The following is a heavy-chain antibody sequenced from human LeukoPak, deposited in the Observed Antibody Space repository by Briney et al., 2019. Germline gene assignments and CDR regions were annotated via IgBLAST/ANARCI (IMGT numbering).Heavy chain of an antibody. Sequence: SETLSLTCTVSGGSISSYYWSWIRQPPGKGLEWIGYIYYSGSTYYKPSLKSRVTISVDTSKNQFSLKLSPVTAADTAVYYCARTRYDFWSGSYMDVWGKGTTVTVSS. D-gene: IGHD3-3*01. J-gene: IGHJ6*03. CDR3: ARTRYDFWSGSYMDV. CDR1: GGSISSYY. V-gene: IGHV4-59*12. CDR2: IYYSGST.